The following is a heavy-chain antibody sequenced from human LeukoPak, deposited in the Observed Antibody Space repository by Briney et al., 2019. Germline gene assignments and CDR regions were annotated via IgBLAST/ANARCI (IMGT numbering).Heavy chain of an antibody. CDR3: ASPVAVAGSYAFDI. CDR1: GGSISSSSYY. CDR2: IYYSGST. J-gene: IGHJ3*02. V-gene: IGHV4-39*01. Sequence: PSETLSLTCTVSGGSISSSSYYWGWIRQPPGKGLEWIGSIYYSGSTYYNPSLRSRVTISVDTSKNQFSLKLSSVTAADTAVYYCASPVAVAGSYAFDIWGQGTMVTVSS. D-gene: IGHD6-19*01.